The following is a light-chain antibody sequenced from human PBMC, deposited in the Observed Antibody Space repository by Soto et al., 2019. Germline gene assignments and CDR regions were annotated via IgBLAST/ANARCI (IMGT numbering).Light chain of an antibody. J-gene: IGLJ7*01. V-gene: IGLV1-44*01. Sequence: QSVLTQPPSASGTPGQRVTISCSGSSSNIGSNTVSWFQQLPGRAPKPLLFNNNHRPSGVPDRFSGSKSGTSASLAICGLQSEDEADYYCAAWDDSLDGHVVFGGGTQLTVL. CDR1: SSNIGSNT. CDR3: AAWDDSLDGHVV. CDR2: NNN.